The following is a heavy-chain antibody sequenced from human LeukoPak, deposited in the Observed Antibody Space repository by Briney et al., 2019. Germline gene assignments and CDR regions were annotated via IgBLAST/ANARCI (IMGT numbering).Heavy chain of an antibody. CDR3: ARDEIVATISGYFDY. Sequence: ASVKVSCKASGYTFTGYYMHWVRQAPGQGLEWMGWINPNSGGTNYAQKFQGRVTMTRDTSISTAYMELSRLRSDDTAVYYCARDEIVATISGYFDYWGQGTLVTVSS. J-gene: IGHJ4*02. V-gene: IGHV1-2*02. D-gene: IGHD5-12*01. CDR1: GYTFTGYY. CDR2: INPNSGGT.